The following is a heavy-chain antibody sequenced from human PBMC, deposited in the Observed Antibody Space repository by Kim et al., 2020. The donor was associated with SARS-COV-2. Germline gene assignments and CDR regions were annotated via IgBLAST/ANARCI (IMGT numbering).Heavy chain of an antibody. CDR2: IYYSGST. V-gene: IGHV4-59*01. Sequence: SETLSLTCTVSGGSISSYYWSWIRQPPGKGLEWIGYIYYSGSTNYNPSLKSRVTISVDTSKNQFSLKLSSVTAADTAVYYCARERTGYYYGSGSYGPYYYYGMDVWGQGTTVTVSS. CDR1: GGSISSYY. D-gene: IGHD3-10*01. J-gene: IGHJ6*02. CDR3: ARERTGYYYGSGSYGPYYYYGMDV.